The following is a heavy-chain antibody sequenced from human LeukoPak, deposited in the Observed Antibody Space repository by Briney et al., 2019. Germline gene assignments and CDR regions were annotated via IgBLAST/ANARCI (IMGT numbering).Heavy chain of an antibody. CDR1: GFTFSSYW. CDR2: INSDGSST. J-gene: IGHJ4*02. D-gene: IGHD3-10*01. V-gene: IGHV3-74*01. CDR3: AKERSKKYYYGSGSYNDY. Sequence: PGGSLRLSCAASGFTFSSYWMHWVRQAPGKGLVWVSRINSDGSSTSYADSVKGRFTISRDNAKNTLYLQMNSLRAEDTAVYYCAKERSKKYYYGSGSYNDYWGQGTLVTVSS.